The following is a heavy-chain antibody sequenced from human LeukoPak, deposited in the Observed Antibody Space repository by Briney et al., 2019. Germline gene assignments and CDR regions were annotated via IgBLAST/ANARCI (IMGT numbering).Heavy chain of an antibody. J-gene: IGHJ4*02. Sequence: SETLSLTCTVSGGSISSISYYWGWIRQPPGKGLEWIGSIYHSGSTYYNPSLKSRVTMSVDTSKNQFSLQLSSVTAADTAVYYCARGGGSGWSVDYWGQGTLVTVSS. V-gene: IGHV4-39*07. D-gene: IGHD6-19*01. CDR3: ARGGGSGWSVDY. CDR2: IYHSGST. CDR1: GGSISSISYY.